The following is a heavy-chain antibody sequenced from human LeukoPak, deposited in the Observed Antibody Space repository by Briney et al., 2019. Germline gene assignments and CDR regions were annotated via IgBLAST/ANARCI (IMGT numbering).Heavy chain of an antibody. CDR3: ARDRCSSTSCYVSYHYYYYMDV. Sequence: SVKVSCKASGGTFSSYAISWVRQAPGQGLEWMGGIIPIFGTANYAQKFQGRVPTTADESTSTAYMELSSLRSEDTAVYYCARDRCSSTSCYVSYHYYYYMDVWGKGTTVTVSS. V-gene: IGHV1-69*01. CDR1: GGTFSSYA. D-gene: IGHD2-2*01. J-gene: IGHJ6*03. CDR2: IIPIFGTA.